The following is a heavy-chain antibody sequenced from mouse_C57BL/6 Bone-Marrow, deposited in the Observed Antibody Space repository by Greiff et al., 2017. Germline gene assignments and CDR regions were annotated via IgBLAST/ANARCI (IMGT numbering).Heavy chain of an antibody. J-gene: IGHJ1*03. CDR3: ARPYYSNYWYFDV. V-gene: IGHV1-55*01. Sequence: QVQLQQPGAELVKPGASVTMSCKASGYTFTSYWITWVKQRPGQGLEWIGDICPGSGSTNYNEKFKSKATLTVDTSSSTAYMQLSSLTSEDSAVYSWARPYYSNYWYFDVWGTGTTVTVSS. CDR2: ICPGSGST. CDR1: GYTFTSYW. D-gene: IGHD2-5*01.